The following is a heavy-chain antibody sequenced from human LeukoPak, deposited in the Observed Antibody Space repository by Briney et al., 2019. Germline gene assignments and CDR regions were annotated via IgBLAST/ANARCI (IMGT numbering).Heavy chain of an antibody. Sequence: KPSETLSLTCAVYGGSITGYYWSWIRQTPGRGLEWVGEMHYTGATSYNPSLKSRATISTDTSNNQFSLRLSSVTAADTAVYYCARGDILTGYCFDFWGQGALVTVSS. J-gene: IGHJ4*02. D-gene: IGHD3-9*01. CDR1: GGSITGYY. V-gene: IGHV4-34*01. CDR3: ARGDILTGYCFDF. CDR2: MHYTGAT.